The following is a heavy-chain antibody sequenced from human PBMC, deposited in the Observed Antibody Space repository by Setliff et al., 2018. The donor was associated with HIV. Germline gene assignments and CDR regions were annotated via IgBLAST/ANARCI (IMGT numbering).Heavy chain of an antibody. Sequence: PGGSLRLSCTASGFTFGDYAVSWVRQDPGKGPEWVGFIRGKAYGETADFAASLKGRFTISRDDSKSIAYLQMNSLKTEDTAVYYCARGVPAVTGYHFDYWGQGTLVTVSS. CDR2: IRGKAYGETA. D-gene: IGHD6-19*01. V-gene: IGHV3-49*04. CDR3: ARGVPAVTGYHFDY. CDR1: GFTFGDYA. J-gene: IGHJ4*02.